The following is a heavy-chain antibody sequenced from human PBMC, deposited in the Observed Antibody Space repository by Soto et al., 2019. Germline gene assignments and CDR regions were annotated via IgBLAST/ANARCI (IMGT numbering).Heavy chain of an antibody. J-gene: IGHJ5*02. D-gene: IGHD3-10*01. V-gene: IGHV3-23*01. CDR2: ISGSGGNT. Sequence: EVQLLESGGGLVQPGGSLRLSCAASGFTFTNYAMTWVRQAPGKGLEWVSTISGSGGNTYYANSVKGRFTISRDNSKNTLYLQMNSLRAEDTAVYYCAKVGRMIRGVMQWLDPGGQGTLVTVSS. CDR1: GFTFTNYA. CDR3: AKVGRMIRGVMQWLDP.